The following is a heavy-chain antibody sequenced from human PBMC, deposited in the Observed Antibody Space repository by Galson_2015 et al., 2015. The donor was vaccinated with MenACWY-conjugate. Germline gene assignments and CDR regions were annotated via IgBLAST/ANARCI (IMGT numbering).Heavy chain of an antibody. Sequence: SLRLSCAASGFTFGSYWMHWVRQAPGKGLVWVSRINSDGSSTSYADSVKGRFTISRDNAKNTLYLQMNSLRAEDTAVYYCARDHGKTGSVDYWGQGTLVTVST. CDR3: ARDHGKTGSVDY. V-gene: IGHV3-74*01. CDR2: INSDGSST. J-gene: IGHJ4*02. D-gene: IGHD4-23*01. CDR1: GFTFGSYW.